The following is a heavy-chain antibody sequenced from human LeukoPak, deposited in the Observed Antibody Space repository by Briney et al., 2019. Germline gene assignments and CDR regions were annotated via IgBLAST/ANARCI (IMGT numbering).Heavy chain of an antibody. CDR3: ARCLEYFD. CDR1: GFTFNNYW. D-gene: IGHD2/OR15-2a*01. CDR2: IYSGGST. Sequence: PGGSLRLSCAASGFTFNNYWMSWVRQAPGKGLEWVSVIYSGGSTYYADSVKGRFTISRDNSKNTLYLQMNSLRAEDTAVYYCARCLEYFDWGRGTLVTVSS. J-gene: IGHJ4*02. V-gene: IGHV3-53*01.